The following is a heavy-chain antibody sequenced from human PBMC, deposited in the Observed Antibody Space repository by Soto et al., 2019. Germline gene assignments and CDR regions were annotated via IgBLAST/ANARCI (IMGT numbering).Heavy chain of an antibody. D-gene: IGHD4-17*01. V-gene: IGHV4-59*01. CDR2: FSYTGSA. Sequence: SETLSLTCTVSGGSINYSYWTWIRQPPGKGLEWIGYFSYTGSANYNASLKSRLTISVDTSKNQFSLKLSSVTAADTALYYCARVNYGDYYYGMDVWGQGTTVTVSS. J-gene: IGHJ6*02. CDR3: ARVNYGDYYYGMDV. CDR1: GGSINYSY.